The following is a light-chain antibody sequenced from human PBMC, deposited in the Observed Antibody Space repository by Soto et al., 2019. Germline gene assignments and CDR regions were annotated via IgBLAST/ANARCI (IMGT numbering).Light chain of an antibody. J-gene: IGKJ1*01. CDR2: GAS. V-gene: IGKV3-20*01. Sequence: ENVLTQSAGTLSLSPGERGTLCCRASQSFSNNYLAWYQLKPGQAPRLLIYGASTSATGIPDRFRGSGSGTDFTLTISRLEPEAFAVYYCQQYGSSGTFGQATTVDIK. CDR3: QQYGSSGT. CDR1: QSFSNNY.